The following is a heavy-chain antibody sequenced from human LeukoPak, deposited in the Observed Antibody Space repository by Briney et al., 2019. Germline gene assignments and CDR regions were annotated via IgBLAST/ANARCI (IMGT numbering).Heavy chain of an antibody. CDR1: GFSFSSYI. D-gene: IGHD2-2*01. CDR2: ITRGGDYM. CDR3: VRGDTRDL. V-gene: IGHV3-21*04. Sequence: PGGSLRLSCEASGFSFSSYIMNWVRQAPGRGLEWVSSITRGGDYMYYVDSLKGRFTTSRDNGKNSLFLQMDSLRVEDTAVYYCVRGDTRDLWGQGTLVTASS. J-gene: IGHJ5*02.